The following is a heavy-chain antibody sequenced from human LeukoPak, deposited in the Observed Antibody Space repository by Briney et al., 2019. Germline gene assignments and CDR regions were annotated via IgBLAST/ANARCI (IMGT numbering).Heavy chain of an antibody. J-gene: IGHJ3*02. Sequence: SETLSLTCTVSGGSISSGGYYWSWIRQPPGKGLEWIGYIYHSGSTNYNPSLKSRVTISVDTSKNQFSLKLSSVTAADTAVYYCAREPPGDIWRQRTIVTVPS. CDR2: IYHSGST. D-gene: IGHD1-14*01. CDR1: GGSISSGGYY. CDR3: AREPPGDI. V-gene: IGHV4-61*08.